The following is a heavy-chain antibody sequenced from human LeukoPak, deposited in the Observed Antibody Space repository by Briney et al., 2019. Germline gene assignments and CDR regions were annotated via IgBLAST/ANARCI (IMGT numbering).Heavy chain of an antibody. D-gene: IGHD4-23*01. CDR3: AKDDYGGLDAFDI. V-gene: IGHV3-23*01. CDR2: ISGSGGST. Sequence: GGSQRLYCAAAGLSFRSYAMSWVRKAPGKGIERVSGISGSGGSTYYADSVKGRFTISRDNFKNTLYLQMNSLRAEDTAVYYCAKDDYGGLDAFDIWGQGTMVTVSS. J-gene: IGHJ3*02. CDR1: GLSFRSYA.